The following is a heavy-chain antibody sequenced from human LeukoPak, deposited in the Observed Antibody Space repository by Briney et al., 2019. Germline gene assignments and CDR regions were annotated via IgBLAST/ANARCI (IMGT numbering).Heavy chain of an antibody. V-gene: IGHV4-59*11. D-gene: IGHD3-10*01. CDR1: GVSISSHY. Sequence: SETLSLTCAVSGVSISSHYWSWIRQPPGKAPEWIGNIYYSGSTHYSPSLKSRVTISVDTSKNQFSLKVTSMTAADTAVYYCVRDPRGYNWFDAWGQGTLVTVSS. CDR3: VRDPRGYNWFDA. J-gene: IGHJ5*02. CDR2: IYYSGST.